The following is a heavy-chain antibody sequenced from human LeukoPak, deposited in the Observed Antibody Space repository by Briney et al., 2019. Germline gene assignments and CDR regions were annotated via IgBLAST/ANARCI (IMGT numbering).Heavy chain of an antibody. CDR1: GFTFSVFG. V-gene: IGHV3-23*01. CDR2: IDDTGGTT. J-gene: IGHJ4*02. D-gene: IGHD6-19*01. Sequence: GGSLRLSCAASGFTFSVFGMSWVRQAPGKGLEWVSDIDDTGGTTYYADSVKGRSTISRDNSKNTLYLQVNSLRAEGTAVYYCAKGAGYRSSGWYFDHWGQGTLVTVSS. CDR3: AKGAGYRSSGWYFDH.